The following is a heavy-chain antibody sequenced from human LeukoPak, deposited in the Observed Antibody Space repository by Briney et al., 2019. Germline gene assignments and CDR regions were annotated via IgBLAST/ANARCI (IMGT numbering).Heavy chain of an antibody. CDR1: GFTVSSNH. V-gene: IGHV3-66*01. CDR2: IYSGGTT. CDR3: ARALENLAFDI. D-gene: IGHD1-1*01. J-gene: IGHJ3*02. Sequence: GSLRLSCTASGFTVSSNHMTWVRQAPGKGLQWVSVIYSGGTTYYADSVKGRFTISRDSSTSTLWLQMNSLRAEDTAVYYCARALENLAFDIWGQGTMVTVSS.